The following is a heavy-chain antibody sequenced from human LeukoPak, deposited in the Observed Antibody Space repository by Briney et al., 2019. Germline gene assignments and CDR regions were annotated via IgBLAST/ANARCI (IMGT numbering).Heavy chain of an antibody. CDR3: ARVGPNWNDAYNGFDI. D-gene: IGHD1-1*01. J-gene: IGHJ3*02. CDR2: IHPGDSDT. Sequence: PGESLKISCKGSGYSFPTYWIGWVRQMPGKGVEWMGIIHPGDSDTRYSPSFQGQVSISADKFISTGHLQWSSLKASDTAMYYCARVGPNWNDAYNGFDIWGQGTMVTVSS. V-gene: IGHV5-51*01. CDR1: GYSFPTYW.